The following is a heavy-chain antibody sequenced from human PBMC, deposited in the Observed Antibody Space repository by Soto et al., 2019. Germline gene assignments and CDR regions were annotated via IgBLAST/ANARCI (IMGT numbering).Heavy chain of an antibody. CDR3: ASRQQLVRYYYYMDV. V-gene: IGHV4-31*03. CDR1: GGSIRSGGYY. J-gene: IGHJ6*03. D-gene: IGHD6-13*01. CDR2: IYYSGRT. Sequence: QVQLQASGPGLVKPSQTLSLTCTVSGGSIRSGGYYWSWIRQHPGKGLDGSGYIYYSGRTYYNPSIRSRVTISGDTSKNQFSLKLSSVTAADTAVYYCASRQQLVRYYYYMDVWGKGTTVTVSS.